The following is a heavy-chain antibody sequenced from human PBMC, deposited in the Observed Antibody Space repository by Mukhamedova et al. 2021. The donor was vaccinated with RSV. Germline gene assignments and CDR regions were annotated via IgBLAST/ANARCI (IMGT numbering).Heavy chain of an antibody. D-gene: IGHD3-10*01. Sequence: GWIRPPPGKALSLLSLLSFSSSPLSLPSLPRRLTITTSTSKNQVFLTIPNLYPVDTSTYYCAHRVVRGTGAFDIWGQGTMVTVSS. CDR2: LSFSSSP. V-gene: IGHV2-5*01. J-gene: IGHJ3*02. CDR3: AHRVVRGTGAFDI.